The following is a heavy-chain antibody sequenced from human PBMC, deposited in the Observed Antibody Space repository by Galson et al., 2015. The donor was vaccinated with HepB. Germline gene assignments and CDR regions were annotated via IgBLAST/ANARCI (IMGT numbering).Heavy chain of an antibody. CDR2: ISSSSSTL. Sequence: SLRLSCAASGFTFGDYTMNWVRQAPGKGPEWISYISSSSSTLYYADSVKGRFTISRDNAKKSLYLQMNSLRDEDTAVYYCAFRGTSGRVYWGRGALVTVSS. J-gene: IGHJ4*02. CDR3: AFRGTSGRVY. V-gene: IGHV3-48*02. D-gene: IGHD3-10*01. CDR1: GFTFGDYT.